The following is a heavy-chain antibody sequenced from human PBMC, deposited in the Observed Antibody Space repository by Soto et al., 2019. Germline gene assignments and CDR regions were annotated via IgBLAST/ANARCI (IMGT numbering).Heavy chain of an antibody. Sequence: GGSLRLSCAASGFTFSSYGMHWVRQAPGKGLEWVAVIWYDGSNKYYADSVKGRFTISRDNSKNTLYLQMNSLRAEDTAVYYCARESDIVLVPAARPLDYWGQGTLVTVSS. V-gene: IGHV3-33*01. J-gene: IGHJ4*02. CDR1: GFTFSSYG. CDR2: IWYDGSNK. CDR3: ARESDIVLVPAARPLDY. D-gene: IGHD2-2*01.